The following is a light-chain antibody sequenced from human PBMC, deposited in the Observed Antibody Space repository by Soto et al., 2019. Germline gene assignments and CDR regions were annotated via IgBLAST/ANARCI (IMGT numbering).Light chain of an antibody. CDR3: QQYKKGTRT. J-gene: IGKJ4*01. CDR1: HSFVKN. CDR2: GXS. Sequence: RVMTQSPATLSVSRGERATLAXRASHSFVKNLAWYQQKAGXAPRXXXDGXSTRATGIPDRFTGSGSGTEFTLTISSLQSEDFAVYYCQQYKKGTRTFGGGTKVDIK. V-gene: IGKV3-15*01.